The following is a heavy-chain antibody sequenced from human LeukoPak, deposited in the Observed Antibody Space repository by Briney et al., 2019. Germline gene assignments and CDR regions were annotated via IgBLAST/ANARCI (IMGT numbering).Heavy chain of an antibody. CDR2: ISAYNGNT. J-gene: IGHJ5*02. Sequence: GASVKVSSKATGYTFNSYGISWVRQAPGQGLEWMGWISAYNGNTNYAQKFQGRVTMTKDTSTSTAYMELRSLRSDDTAVYYCARDRLSPGPDGNWFDPWGQGTLVTVSS. D-gene: IGHD1-14*01. CDR3: ARDRLSPGPDGNWFDP. CDR1: GYTFNSYG. V-gene: IGHV1-18*01.